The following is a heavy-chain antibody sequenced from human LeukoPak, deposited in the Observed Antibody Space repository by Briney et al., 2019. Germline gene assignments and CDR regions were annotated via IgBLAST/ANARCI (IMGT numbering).Heavy chain of an antibody. CDR3: ARDVVVPAAISDNWFDP. D-gene: IGHD2-2*01. Sequence: ASVKVSCKASGYTFTSYGISWVRQAPGQGLEWMGWISAYNGNTNYAQKLQGRVTMTTDTSTSTAYMELRSLRSDDTAVYYCARDVVVPAAISDNWFDPWGQGTTVTVSS. J-gene: IGHJ5*01. V-gene: IGHV1-18*01. CDR2: ISAYNGNT. CDR1: GYTFTSYG.